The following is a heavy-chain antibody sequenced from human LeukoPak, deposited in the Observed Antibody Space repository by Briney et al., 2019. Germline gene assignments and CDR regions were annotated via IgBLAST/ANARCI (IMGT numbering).Heavy chain of an antibody. Sequence: ASVKVSCNASGGTFSSYAISWVRQAPGQGLEWMGGIIPIFGTANYAQKFQGRVTITTDESTSTAYMELSSLRSEDTAVYYCARVFYYDRDNWFDPWGQGTLVTVSS. J-gene: IGHJ5*02. CDR3: ARVFYYDRDNWFDP. CDR1: GGTFSSYA. V-gene: IGHV1-69*05. D-gene: IGHD3-22*01. CDR2: IIPIFGTA.